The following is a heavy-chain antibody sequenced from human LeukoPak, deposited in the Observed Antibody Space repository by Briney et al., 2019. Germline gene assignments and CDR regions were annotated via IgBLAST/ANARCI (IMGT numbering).Heavy chain of an antibody. J-gene: IGHJ4*02. V-gene: IGHV4-59*01. CDR1: GGSISSYY. Sequence: PSETLSLTCTVSGGSISSYYWSWIRQPPGKGLEWVAYMSYSGSTNYNPSLKSRVAISVDTSKNQFSLNLTSVTAADTAVYYCARGGPSSLDYWGQGTLVTVFS. CDR3: ARGGPSSLDY. CDR2: MSYSGST.